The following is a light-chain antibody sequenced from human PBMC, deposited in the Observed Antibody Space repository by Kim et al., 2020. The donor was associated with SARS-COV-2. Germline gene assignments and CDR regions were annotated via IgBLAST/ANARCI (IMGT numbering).Light chain of an antibody. J-gene: IGKJ1*01. CDR1: QSVTSNY. CDR3: QQYGNSQET. CDR2: GAS. Sequence: EIVLTQSPGTLSLSPGERATLSCRASQSVTSNYLAWYQQRPGQAPSLLIYGASSRATRVPDRFSGSGSGTDFTLTISRLEPEDFAVYYCQQYGNSQETFGQGTKVDIK. V-gene: IGKV3-20*01.